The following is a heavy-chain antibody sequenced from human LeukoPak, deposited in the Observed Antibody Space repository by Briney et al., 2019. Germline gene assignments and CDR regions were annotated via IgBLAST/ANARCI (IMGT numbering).Heavy chain of an antibody. V-gene: IGHV4-4*02. Sequence: SETLSLTCAVSGGSISSSNWWGWVRQPPGKGLEWIGEIYHSGSTNYNPSLKRRVTISVDKSKNQFSLKLRSVTAADTAVYYCARRRTKRYFDWLLTGAFDIWGQGTMVTVSS. CDR2: IYHSGST. CDR3: ARRRTKRYFDWLLTGAFDI. CDR1: GGSISSSNW. J-gene: IGHJ3*02. D-gene: IGHD3-9*01.